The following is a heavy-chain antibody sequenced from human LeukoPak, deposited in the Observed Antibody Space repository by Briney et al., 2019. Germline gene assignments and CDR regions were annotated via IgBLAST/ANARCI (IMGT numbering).Heavy chain of an antibody. D-gene: IGHD6-19*01. CDR2: IYYSGST. J-gene: IGHJ4*02. V-gene: IGHV4-39*07. CDR1: GGSISSSSYY. Sequence: SETLSLTCTVSGGSISSSSYYWGWIRQPPGKGLEWIGSIYYSGSTYYNPSLKSRVTISVDTSKNQFSLKLSSVTAADTAVYYCVRGRTSGWYGDDWGQGTLVTVSS. CDR3: VRGRTSGWYGDD.